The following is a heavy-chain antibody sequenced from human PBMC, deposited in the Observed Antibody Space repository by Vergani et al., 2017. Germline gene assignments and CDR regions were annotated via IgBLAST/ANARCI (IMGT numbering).Heavy chain of an antibody. CDR1: GGSITYGAFY. CDR2: IYYSENK. J-gene: IGHJ5*02. CDR3: ARCFRDEGMIYGVTLVNWCDA. Sequence: QLQLQESGPGLVKPSETLSLTCTVSGGSITYGAFYWGWIRQSPGKGLEWIGSIYYSENKFYNPSLESRVTLSIDTTKNQFSLKVKSVTAADTAVYYCARCFRDEGMIYGVTLVNWCDAWGQGTLVTVSS. V-gene: IGHV4-39*01. D-gene: IGHD3-22*01.